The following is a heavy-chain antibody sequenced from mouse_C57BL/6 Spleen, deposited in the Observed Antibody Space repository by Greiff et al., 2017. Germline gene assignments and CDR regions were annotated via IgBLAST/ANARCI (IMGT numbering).Heavy chain of an antibody. CDR3: ARTPGSSYWYFDV. D-gene: IGHD1-1*01. J-gene: IGHJ1*03. CDR2: INPNNGGT. V-gene: IGHV1-22*01. Sequence: EVQVVESGPELVKPGASVKMSCKASGYTFTDYNMHWVKQSHGKSLEWIGYINPNNGGTSYNQKFKGKATLTVNKSSSTAYMELRSLTSEDSAVYYCARTPGSSYWYFDVWGTGTTVTVSS. CDR1: GYTFTDYN.